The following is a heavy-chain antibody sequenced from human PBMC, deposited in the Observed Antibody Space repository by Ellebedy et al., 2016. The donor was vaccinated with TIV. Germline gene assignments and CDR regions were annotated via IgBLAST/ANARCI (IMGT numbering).Heavy chain of an antibody. J-gene: IGHJ4*02. Sequence: GESLKISXAASGFTFSNYAMTWVRQAPGKGLEWVSSISGAFGSTYYADSVKGRFTISRDNSRSTLFLQMNSLRAEDTAVYYCASTGWRREPEFDYWGQGTLVTVSS. D-gene: IGHD1-14*01. CDR1: GFTFSNYA. V-gene: IGHV3-23*01. CDR2: ISGAFGST. CDR3: ASTGWRREPEFDY.